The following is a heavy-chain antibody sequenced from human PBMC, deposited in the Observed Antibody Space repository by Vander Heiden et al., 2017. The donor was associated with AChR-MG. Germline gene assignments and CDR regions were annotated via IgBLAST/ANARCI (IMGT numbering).Heavy chain of an antibody. CDR2: ISTGGVK. CDR3: AKRGDSATYAAQYFDN. J-gene: IGHJ4*02. CDR1: GFSFNTYA. V-gene: IGHV3-23*01. D-gene: IGHD4-17*01. Sequence: EVQLLESGGGLVQPGGSLSLSCAASGFSFNTYAMSWVRQAPGKGLGWVSGISTGGVKFYADSVKGRFAISRDNSKNTLFLQMNSLRAEDTAIYYCAKRGDSATYAAQYFDNWGQGTLVTVS.